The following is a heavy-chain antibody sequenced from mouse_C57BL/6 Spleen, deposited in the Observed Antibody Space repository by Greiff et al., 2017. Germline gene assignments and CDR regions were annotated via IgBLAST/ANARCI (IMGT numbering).Heavy chain of an antibody. D-gene: IGHD1-1*02. V-gene: IGHV5-9*01. CDR3: ARHMDPYAMDY. J-gene: IGHJ4*01. CDR1: GFTFSSYT. CDR2: ISCGGGNT. Sequence: EVQRVESGGGLVKPGGSLKLSCAASGFTFSSYTMSWVRQTPEKRLAWVATISCGGGNTYYPDSVKGRITISRDNAKNTLYLQMSSLRSEDTALYYCARHMDPYAMDYWGQGTSVTVSS.